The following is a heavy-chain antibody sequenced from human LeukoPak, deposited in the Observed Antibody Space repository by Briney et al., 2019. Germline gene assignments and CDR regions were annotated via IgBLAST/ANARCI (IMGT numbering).Heavy chain of an antibody. CDR2: ISYDGSNK. J-gene: IGHJ4*02. V-gene: IGHV3-30-3*01. CDR1: GFTFSSYA. D-gene: IGHD3-9*01. Sequence: GGSLRLSCAASGFTFSSYAMHWVRQAPGKGLEWVAVISYDGSNKYYADSVKGRFTISRDNSKNTLYLQMNSLRAEDTAVYYCARRSELLTGYYILDYWGQGTLVTVSS. CDR3: ARRSELLTGYYILDY.